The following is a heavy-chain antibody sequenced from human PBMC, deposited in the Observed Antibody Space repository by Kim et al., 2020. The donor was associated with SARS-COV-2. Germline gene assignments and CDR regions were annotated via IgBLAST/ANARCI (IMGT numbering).Heavy chain of an antibody. D-gene: IGHD3-9*01. CDR2: IYYSGST. CDR3: ARGSKYDILTGYYIFSGAFDI. Sequence: SETLSLTCTVSGGSISSGGYYWSWIRQHPGKGLEWIGYIYYSGSTYYNPSLKSRVTISVDTSKNQFSLKLSSVTAADTAVYYCARGSKYDILTGYYIFSGAFDIWGQGTMVTVSS. CDR1: GGSISSGGYY. V-gene: IGHV4-31*03. J-gene: IGHJ3*02.